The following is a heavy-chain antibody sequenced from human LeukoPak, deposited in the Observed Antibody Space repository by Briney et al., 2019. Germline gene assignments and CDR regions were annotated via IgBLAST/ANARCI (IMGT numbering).Heavy chain of an antibody. D-gene: IGHD3-22*01. V-gene: IGHV3-33*08. J-gene: IGHJ3*02. CDR2: IWYDGSNK. CDR1: GFTFSNFW. Sequence: PGGSLRLSCTASGFTFSNFWMGWVRQAPGKGLEWVAVIWYDGSNKYYADSVKGRFTISRDNSKNTLYLQMNSLRAEDTVVYYCARDRENYYDSSGYPSDAFDIWGQGTMVTVSS. CDR3: ARDRENYYDSSGYPSDAFDI.